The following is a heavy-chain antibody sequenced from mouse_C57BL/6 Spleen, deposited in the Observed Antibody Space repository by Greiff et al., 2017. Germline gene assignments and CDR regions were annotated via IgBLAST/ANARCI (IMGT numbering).Heavy chain of an antibody. Sequence: EVMLVESEGGLVQPGSSMKLSCTASGFTFSDYYMAWVRQVPEKGLEWVANINYDGSSTYYLDSLKSRFIISRDNAKNILYLQMSSLKSEDTATYYCARDGYPYYDGSSRGAMDYWGQGTSATVSS. D-gene: IGHD1-1*01. V-gene: IGHV5-16*01. CDR1: GFTFSDYY. J-gene: IGHJ4*01. CDR2: INYDGSST. CDR3: ARDGYPYYDGSSRGAMDY.